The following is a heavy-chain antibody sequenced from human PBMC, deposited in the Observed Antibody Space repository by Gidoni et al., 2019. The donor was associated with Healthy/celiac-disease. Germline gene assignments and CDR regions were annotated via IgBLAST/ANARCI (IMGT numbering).Heavy chain of an antibody. J-gene: IGHJ3*02. CDR3: AVDYGDYRGSAFDI. V-gene: IGHV1-2*04. CDR2: INHNSGGT. CDR1: GYTFTGYY. D-gene: IGHD4-17*01. Sequence: QVQLVQSGAEVKKPGASVKVSCKASGYTFTGYYMHWVRQAPGQGLEWMGWINHNSGGTNYAQKFQGWVTMTRDTSISTAYMELSRLRSDDTAVYYCAVDYGDYRGSAFDIWGQGTMVTVSS.